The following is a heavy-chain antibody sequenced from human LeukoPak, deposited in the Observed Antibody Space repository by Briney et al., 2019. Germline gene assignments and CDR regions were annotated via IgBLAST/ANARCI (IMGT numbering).Heavy chain of an antibody. Sequence: GGSLRLSCAASGFPFSDYGMYWVRQAPGKGLEWLAVISHDGSNKYYADSVKGRITISRDNSMNTLYLQMNSLRAEDAAVYYCAKVRWGSDNALDSWGQGTLVTGSS. D-gene: IGHD3-16*01. CDR1: GFPFSDYG. J-gene: IGHJ4*02. CDR2: ISHDGSNK. CDR3: AKVRWGSDNALDS. V-gene: IGHV3-30*18.